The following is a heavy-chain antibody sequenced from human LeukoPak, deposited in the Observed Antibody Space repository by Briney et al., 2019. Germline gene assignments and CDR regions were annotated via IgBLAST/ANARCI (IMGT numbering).Heavy chain of an antibody. Sequence: GRSLRLSFAASGFTFSSYAMHWVRQAPGKGLEWVALISYDGSNKYYADSVKGRFTISRDDSKNTLYLQMNSLRAEDTAVYYCAKVGDSWDFDYWGQGALVTVSS. V-gene: IGHV3-30*18. D-gene: IGHD6-13*01. CDR2: ISYDGSNK. J-gene: IGHJ4*02. CDR1: GFTFSSYA. CDR3: AKVGDSWDFDY.